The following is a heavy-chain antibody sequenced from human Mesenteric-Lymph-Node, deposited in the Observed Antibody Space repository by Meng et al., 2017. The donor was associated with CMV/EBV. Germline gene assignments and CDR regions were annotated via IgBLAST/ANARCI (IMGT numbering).Heavy chain of an antibody. Sequence: SGPTLVKPTQTLTLTCTFPGFSLSTNEMCVGWVRQPPGKALEWLALIHWDDDKYYSSSLKTRLTISKDTSKNQVVLTMTNMDPGDTATYYCARIRRSCRSRGCYGEWPFDSWGQGTLVTVSS. CDR2: IHWDDDK. CDR3: ARIRRSCRSRGCYGEWPFDS. CDR1: GFSLSTNEMC. V-gene: IGHV2-70*18. D-gene: IGHD2-15*01. J-gene: IGHJ5*01.